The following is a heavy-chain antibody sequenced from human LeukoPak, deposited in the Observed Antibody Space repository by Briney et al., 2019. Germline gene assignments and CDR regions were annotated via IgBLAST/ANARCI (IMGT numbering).Heavy chain of an antibody. CDR3: ARGGDRSFDY. Sequence: SETLSLTCTVSGGSISSYYWSWIRQPPGKGLEWIGYIYYSGSTNYKSSLKSRVTISVDTSKNQFSLNLNSVTAADTAVYYCARGGDRSFDYWGQGTLVTVSS. J-gene: IGHJ4*02. D-gene: IGHD3-10*01. CDR2: IYYSGST. V-gene: IGHV4-59*12. CDR1: GGSISSYY.